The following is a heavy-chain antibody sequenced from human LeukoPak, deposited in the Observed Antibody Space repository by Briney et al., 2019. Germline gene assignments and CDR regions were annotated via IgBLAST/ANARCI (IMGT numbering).Heavy chain of an antibody. J-gene: IGHJ4*02. CDR1: GFTFSSYS. CDR3: ARAPTTRIVGATSGFFDY. D-gene: IGHD1-26*01. Sequence: GGSLRLSCAASGFTFSSYSMNWVRQAPGKGLEWVSAISGSGGSTYYADSVKGRFTISRDNSKNTLYLQMGSLRAEDMAVYYCARAPTTRIVGATSGFFDYWGQGTLVTVSS. CDR2: ISGSGGST. V-gene: IGHV3-23*01.